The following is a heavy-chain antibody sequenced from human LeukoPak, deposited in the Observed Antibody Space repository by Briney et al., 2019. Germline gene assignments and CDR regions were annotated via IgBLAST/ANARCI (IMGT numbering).Heavy chain of an antibody. D-gene: IGHD1-20*01. CDR1: GYTFTSYG. J-gene: IGHJ5*02. V-gene: IGHV1-18*01. CDR2: ISAYNGNT. Sequence: GASVKVSCKASGYTFTSYGISWVRQAPGQGLEWMGWISAYNGNTNYAQKLQGRVTMTTDTSTSTAYMELRSLRSDDTAVYYCARMWAHNWNPRDWFDPWGQGTLVTVSS. CDR3: ARMWAHNWNPRDWFDP.